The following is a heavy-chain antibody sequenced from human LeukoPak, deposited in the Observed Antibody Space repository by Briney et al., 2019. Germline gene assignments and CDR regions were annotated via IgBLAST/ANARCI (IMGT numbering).Heavy chain of an antibody. Sequence: SETLSLTCTVSGGSISSGSYYWGWLRQPAGTGLEWIGRIYTSGSTNYNPSLKSRVTISVDTSKNQFSLKLSSVTAADTAVYYCAREAAYNWFDPWGQGTLVTVSS. CDR2: IYTSGST. D-gene: IGHD6-25*01. CDR3: AREAAYNWFDP. J-gene: IGHJ5*02. V-gene: IGHV4-61*02. CDR1: GGSISSGSYY.